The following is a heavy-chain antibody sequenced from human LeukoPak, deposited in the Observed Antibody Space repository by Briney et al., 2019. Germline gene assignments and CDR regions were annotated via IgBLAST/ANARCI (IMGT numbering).Heavy chain of an antibody. CDR1: GGSISSSNW. Sequence: SETLSLTCAVSGGSISSSNWWSWVRQPPGKGLEWIGEIYHSGSTNYNPSLKSRVTISVDKSKNQFSLKLSSVTAADTAVYYCARGGEGWYPNEYYFDYWGQGTLVTVSS. CDR2: IYHSGST. V-gene: IGHV4-4*02. D-gene: IGHD6-19*01. J-gene: IGHJ4*02. CDR3: ARGGEGWYPNEYYFDY.